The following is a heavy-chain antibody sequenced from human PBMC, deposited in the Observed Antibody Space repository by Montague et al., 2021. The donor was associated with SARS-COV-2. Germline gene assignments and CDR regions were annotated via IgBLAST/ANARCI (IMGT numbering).Heavy chain of an antibody. D-gene: IGHD5-12*01. V-gene: IGHV4-4*07. Sequence: SETLSLTCTVSGASVRTYYWSWIRQSAGKKLEWMGLLYTSGSTYYNSSFKSRVPMSLDTSKNLFSLNLSSMTAADTAVYYCARDGADYSFAYYHEMDVWGQGIAVTVSS. J-gene: IGHJ6*02. CDR1: GASVRTYY. CDR2: LYTSGST. CDR3: ARDGADYSFAYYHEMDV.